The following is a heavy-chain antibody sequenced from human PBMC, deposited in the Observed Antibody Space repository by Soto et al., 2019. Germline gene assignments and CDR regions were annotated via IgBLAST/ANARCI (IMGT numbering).Heavy chain of an antibody. D-gene: IGHD6-6*01. V-gene: IGHV3-64*04. Sequence: PGGSLRLSCSASGFTFKNHAMHWVRQAAGKGLEYVAAVSTNGGSTEYADAVKGRFFISRDNSKNTLSLQMNSLRGEDTAVYYCAKESYSSSSYYYGMDVWGQGTTVTVSS. CDR1: GFTFKNHA. CDR3: AKESYSSSSYYYGMDV. J-gene: IGHJ6*02. CDR2: VSTNGGST.